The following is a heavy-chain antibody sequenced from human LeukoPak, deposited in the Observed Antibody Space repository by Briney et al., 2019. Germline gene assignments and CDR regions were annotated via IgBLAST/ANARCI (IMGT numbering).Heavy chain of an antibody. CDR2: IDKRGSPI. V-gene: IGHV3-48*03. J-gene: IGHJ4*02. CDR3: ARDRASSRDH. CDR1: GFTFSDFH. D-gene: IGHD3-10*01. Sequence: PGGSLRLSCGASGFTFSDFHMNWLRQVPGQGLEWVSSIDKRGSPIFYRDSVRGRFTISRDDAKNSLILHMNSLRAEDTGIYCGARDRASSRDHWGLGTLVTVSS.